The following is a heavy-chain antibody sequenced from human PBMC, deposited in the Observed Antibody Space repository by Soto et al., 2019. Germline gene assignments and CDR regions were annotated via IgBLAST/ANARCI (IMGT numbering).Heavy chain of an antibody. D-gene: IGHD3-22*01. V-gene: IGHV1-18*01. Sequence: ASVKVSCKASGYTFTRYGISWVRQAPGQGLEWMGWISAYIGNTNYAQKLQGRVTMTTDKSTSTAYMELSSLRSEDTAVYYCARGWMIVNAFYIWGQGTMVTVSS. CDR2: ISAYIGNT. J-gene: IGHJ3*02. CDR3: ARGWMIVNAFYI. CDR1: GYTFTRYG.